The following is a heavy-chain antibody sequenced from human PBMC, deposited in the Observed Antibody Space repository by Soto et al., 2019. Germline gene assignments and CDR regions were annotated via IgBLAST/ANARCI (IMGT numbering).Heavy chain of an antibody. J-gene: IGHJ6*02. CDR1: SGPSSSHN. Sequence: QVQLQQSGPGLVKPSETLSLTCSVSSGPSSSHNWGWIRQPPGRGLEWIGYVYSTGGTSYNPSLKSRVTISAATSTNPSSLTLTSVTAADTAVDYCVSQGIGNLHGLVDVWGQGTTVRVSS. CDR2: VYSTGGT. CDR3: VSQGIGNLHGLVDV. D-gene: IGHD1-1*01. V-gene: IGHV4-59*08.